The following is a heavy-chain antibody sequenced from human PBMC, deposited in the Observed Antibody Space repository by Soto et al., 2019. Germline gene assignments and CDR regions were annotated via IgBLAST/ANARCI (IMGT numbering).Heavy chain of an antibody. D-gene: IGHD2-2*01. CDR3: TRDRIMPDY. Sequence: QPITGARRGGSISRYHWCWIRQPPGKGLEWIGYIYYSGSTNYNPSLKSRVTISVDTSKNQFSLKLSSVTAEDTGMYYCTRDRIMPDYWAQATLVTVSS. CDR2: IYYSGST. CDR1: GGSISRYH. J-gene: IGHJ4*02. V-gene: IGHV4-59*12.